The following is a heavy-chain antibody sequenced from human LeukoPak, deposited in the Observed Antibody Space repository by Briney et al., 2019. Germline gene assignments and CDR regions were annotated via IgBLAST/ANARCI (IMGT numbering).Heavy chain of an antibody. CDR1: GGTFSSYA. J-gene: IGHJ4*02. Sequence: GASVKVSCKASGGTFSSYAISWVRRAPGQGLEWMGGIIPIFGTANYAQKFQGRVTITTDESTSTAYMELSSLRSEDTAVYYCARGGLPPDYYFDYWGQGTLVTVSS. CDR3: ARGGLPPDYYFDY. CDR2: IIPIFGTA. D-gene: IGHD3-16*01. V-gene: IGHV1-69*05.